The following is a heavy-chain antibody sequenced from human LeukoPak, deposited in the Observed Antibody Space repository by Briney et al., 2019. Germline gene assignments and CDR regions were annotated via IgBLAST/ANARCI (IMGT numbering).Heavy chain of an antibody. V-gene: IGHV3-48*04. CDR2: IVGSSSNI. CDR1: GFTFSSYA. J-gene: IGHJ4*02. Sequence: QSGGSLRLSCAASGFTFSSYAMSWVCQAPGKGLEWVSYIVGSSSNIYYADSVKGRFTISRDNAKNSLYLQMDSLRAEDTAVYHCATDSPETAAFDYWGQGTLVTVSS. CDR3: ATDSPETAAFDY. D-gene: IGHD1-1*01.